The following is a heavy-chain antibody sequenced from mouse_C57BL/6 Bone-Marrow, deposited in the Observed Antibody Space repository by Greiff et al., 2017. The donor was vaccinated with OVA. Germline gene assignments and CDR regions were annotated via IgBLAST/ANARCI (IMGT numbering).Heavy chain of an antibody. CDR2: ILPGSGSS. D-gene: IGHD3-3*01. CDR3: ARGDEGDY. CDR1: GYTFTGYW. J-gene: IGHJ2*01. V-gene: IGHV1-9*01. Sequence: QVQLQQSGAELMKPGASVKLSCKATGYTFTGYWIEWVKQRPGHGLEWIGEILPGSGSSNYNEKFKGKATFTAYTSSTTAYMQISSLTTEDSAIYYCARGDEGDYRGQSTTLTDSS.